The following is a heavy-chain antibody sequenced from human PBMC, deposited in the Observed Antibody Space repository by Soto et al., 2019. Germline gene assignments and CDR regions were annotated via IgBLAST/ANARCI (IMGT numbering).Heavy chain of an antibody. CDR3: ARVDWAYYDFWSGYRAGQFDY. Sequence: QVQLQQWGAGLLKPSETLSLTCAVYGGSFSGYYWSWIRQPPGKGLEWIGEINHSGSTNYNPSLKSRVTISVDTSKNQFSLKLSSVTAADTAVHYCARVDWAYYDFWSGYRAGQFDYWGQGTLVTVSS. J-gene: IGHJ4*02. V-gene: IGHV4-34*01. D-gene: IGHD3-3*01. CDR1: GGSFSGYY. CDR2: INHSGST.